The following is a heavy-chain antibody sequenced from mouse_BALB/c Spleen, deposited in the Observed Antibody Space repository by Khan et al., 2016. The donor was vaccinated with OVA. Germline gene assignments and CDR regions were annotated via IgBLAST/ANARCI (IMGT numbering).Heavy chain of an antibody. CDR1: GYTFTSYV. CDR3: AKNYRYDVYFDL. D-gene: IGHD2-14*01. J-gene: IGHJ2*01. CDR2: IYPFNDDT. V-gene: IGHV1S136*01. Sequence: VQLKESGPELVKPGASVKMSCEASGYTFTSYVIHWVKQKPGQGLEWIGYIYPFNDDTKYNEKLKGKATLTSATSSSTAYMELSSLTSEDSAVYYCAKNYRYDVYFDLWGQGTTLTVSS.